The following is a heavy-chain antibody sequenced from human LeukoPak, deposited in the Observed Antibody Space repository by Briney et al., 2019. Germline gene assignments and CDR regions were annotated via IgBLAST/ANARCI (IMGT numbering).Heavy chain of an antibody. D-gene: IGHD3-22*01. CDR2: INHSGST. V-gene: IGHV4-34*01. Sequence: SETLSLTCAVYGGSFSGYYWSWIRQPPGKGLEWIGGINHSGSTNYNPSLKSRVTISVDTSKNQFSLELSSVTAADTAVYYCARGHSRYYDSSGYYYSDYWGQGTLVTVSS. CDR3: ARGHSRYYDSSGYYYSDY. J-gene: IGHJ4*02. CDR1: GGSFSGYY.